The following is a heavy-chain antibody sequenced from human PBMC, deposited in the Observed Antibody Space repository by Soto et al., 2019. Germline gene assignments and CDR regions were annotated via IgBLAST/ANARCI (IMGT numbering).Heavy chain of an antibody. CDR2: IIPIFGTA. Sequence: QVQLVQSGAELKKPGSSVKVSCKASGGTFSSYAISWVRQAPGQGLEWMGGIIPIFGTANYAQKFQGRVTITADKSTSAAYMVLSSLRSEDTAVYNCARVSAGGYCSSTSCYPAYGMDVWCQGTTVTVSS. CDR3: ARVSAGGYCSSTSCYPAYGMDV. J-gene: IGHJ6*02. CDR1: GGTFSSYA. V-gene: IGHV1-69*06. D-gene: IGHD2-2*01.